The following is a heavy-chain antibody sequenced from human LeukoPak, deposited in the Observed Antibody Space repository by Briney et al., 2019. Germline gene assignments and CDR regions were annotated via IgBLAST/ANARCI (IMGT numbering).Heavy chain of an antibody. V-gene: IGHV3-53*01. CDR1: GFAVGSNY. J-gene: IGHJ4*02. CDR3: ARRPGN. CDR2: IYSGGAI. D-gene: IGHD1-14*01. Sequence: GGSLRLSCVASGFAVGSNYMSWVRQAPGKGLEWVSLIYSGGAIRYADSVKGRFTISRDSSKNTLFPQMNDLTVEDTARYYCARRPGNWGQGILVTVSS.